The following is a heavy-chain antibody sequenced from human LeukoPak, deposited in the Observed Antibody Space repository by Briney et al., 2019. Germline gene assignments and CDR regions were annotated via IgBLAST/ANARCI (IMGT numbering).Heavy chain of an antibody. CDR1: GFTFSAYW. J-gene: IGHJ4*02. CDR2: IKQDGSEK. CDR3: VPSRRGY. Sequence: GGSLRLSCSASGFTFSAYWMSWVRQAPGKGLEWVANIKQDGSEKYYVNSVKGRFSISRDNAKNSLYLQMNSLRAEDTAVYYCVPSRRGYWGQGTLVTVSS. V-gene: IGHV3-7*01. D-gene: IGHD1-26*01.